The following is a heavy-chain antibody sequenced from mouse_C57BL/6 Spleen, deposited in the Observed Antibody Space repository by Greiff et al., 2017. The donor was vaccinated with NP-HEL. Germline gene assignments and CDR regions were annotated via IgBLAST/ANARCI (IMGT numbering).Heavy chain of an antibody. D-gene: IGHD2-5*01. J-gene: IGHJ4*01. CDR2: INYDGSST. Sequence: DVQLVESEGGLVQPGSSMKLSCTASGFTFSDYYMAWVRQVPEKGLEWVANINYDGSSTYYLDSLKSRFIISIDNAKNILYLQMSSLKSEDTATYYCARDSNYVYYYAMDYWGQGTSVTVSS. CDR3: ARDSNYVYYYAMDY. CDR1: GFTFSDYY. V-gene: IGHV5-16*01.